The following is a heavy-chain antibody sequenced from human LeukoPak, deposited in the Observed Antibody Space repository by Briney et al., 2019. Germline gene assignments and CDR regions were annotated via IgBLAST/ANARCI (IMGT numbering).Heavy chain of an antibody. Sequence: SETLSLTCTVSGGSIRSYYWSWIRQPAGKGLGWIGRMYTSGSTNYNPSLKSRVTMSVDTSKNQFSLKLSSVTAADTAVYYCARARREPIRGYSYGSIGYWGQGTLVTVSS. CDR2: MYTSGST. CDR1: GGSIRSYY. CDR3: ARARREPIRGYSYGSIGY. D-gene: IGHD5-18*01. J-gene: IGHJ4*02. V-gene: IGHV4-4*07.